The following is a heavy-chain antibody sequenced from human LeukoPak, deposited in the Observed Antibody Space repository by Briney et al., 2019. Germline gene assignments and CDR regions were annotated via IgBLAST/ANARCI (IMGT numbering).Heavy chain of an antibody. CDR3: TREDYYYASGR. CDR2: VSDTGVNT. Sequence: PGGSLRLSCAASGFAFSGYAMSWVRQAPGKGLDWVSGVSDTGVNTYYADSVKGRFTISRDNSKYTLFLQMDSLGAEDTAVYYCTREDYYYASGRWAQGTLVTVSS. J-gene: IGHJ4*02. V-gene: IGHV3-23*01. D-gene: IGHD3-10*01. CDR1: GFAFSGYA.